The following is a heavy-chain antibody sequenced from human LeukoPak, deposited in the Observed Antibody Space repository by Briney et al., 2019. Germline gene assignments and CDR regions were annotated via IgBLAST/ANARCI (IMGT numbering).Heavy chain of an antibody. CDR3: AYYGDYGEDAFDI. CDR2: IYYSGST. J-gene: IGHJ3*02. Sequence: SETLSLTCTVSGGSISGYYWSWIRQPPGKGLEWIGYIYYSGSTNYNPSLKSRVTISVDTSKNQFSLKLSSVTAADTAVYYCAYYGDYGEDAFDIWGQGTMVTVSS. D-gene: IGHD4-17*01. CDR1: GGSISGYY. V-gene: IGHV4-59*01.